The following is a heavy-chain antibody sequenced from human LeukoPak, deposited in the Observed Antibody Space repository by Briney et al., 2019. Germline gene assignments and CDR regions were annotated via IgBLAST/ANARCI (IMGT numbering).Heavy chain of an antibody. V-gene: IGHV3-11*01. Sequence: GGSLRLSCAASGFIFSDYYMGWVRQAPGKGLEWVSYISNKGSSSTTYYADSVKGRFTISWDDAQNSLYLQMNSLRADDTAVYYCAKDILAAGLFFDYWGQGILVTVSS. CDR1: GFIFSDYY. J-gene: IGHJ4*02. CDR2: ISNKGSSSTT. CDR3: AKDILAAGLFFDY. D-gene: IGHD6-13*01.